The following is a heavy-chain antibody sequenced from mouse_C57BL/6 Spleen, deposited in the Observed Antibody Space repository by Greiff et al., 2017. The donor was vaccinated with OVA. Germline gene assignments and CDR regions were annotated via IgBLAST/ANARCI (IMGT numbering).Heavy chain of an antibody. CDR3: TEGGNYDYFDY. Sequence: VQLKQSGAELVRPGASVKLSCTASGFNIKDDYMHWVKQRPEQGLEWIGWIDPENGATDYASTFQGKATITADTSSNTAYLQLSSLTSEDTAVYYCTEGGNYDYFDYWGQGTTLTVSS. J-gene: IGHJ2*01. D-gene: IGHD2-1*01. CDR1: GFNIKDDY. V-gene: IGHV14-4*01. CDR2: IDPENGAT.